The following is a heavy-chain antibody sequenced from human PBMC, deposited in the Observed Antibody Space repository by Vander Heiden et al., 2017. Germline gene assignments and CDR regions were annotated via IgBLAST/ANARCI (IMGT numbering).Heavy chain of an antibody. CDR2: ISGSGGTT. V-gene: IGHV3-23*01. Sequence: EVQLLESGGGLVQPGGSLRLSCAASGFTFSPYAMTWVRQAPGKGLQWVSSISGSGGTTYYADSVKGRFTISRDNSKNTLYVQMNSLRAEDTAMYYCAKEWAGDPLWWGQGTLVTVSS. CDR3: AKEWAGDPLW. CDR1: GFTFSPYA. D-gene: IGHD7-27*01. J-gene: IGHJ4*02.